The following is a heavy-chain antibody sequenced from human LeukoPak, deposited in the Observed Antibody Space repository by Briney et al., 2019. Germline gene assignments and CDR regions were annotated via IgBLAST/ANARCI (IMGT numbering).Heavy chain of an antibody. J-gene: IGHJ4*02. CDR1: GFTFSSYG. CDR3: AKALQGLDY. Sequence: QAGGSLRLSCAASGFTFSSYGMHWVRQAPGKGLEWVAVISYDGSNKYYADSVKGRFTISRDNSKNTLYLQMNSLRAEDTAVYYCAKALQGLDYWGQGTLVTVSS. CDR2: ISYDGSNK. D-gene: IGHD5-24*01. V-gene: IGHV3-30*18.